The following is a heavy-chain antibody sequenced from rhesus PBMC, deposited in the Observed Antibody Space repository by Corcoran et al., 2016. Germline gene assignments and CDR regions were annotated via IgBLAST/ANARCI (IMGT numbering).Heavy chain of an antibody. D-gene: IGHD6-19*01. Sequence: QLQLQESGPGLVKPSETLSLXCAVSXXSXSSSYWSCICTAPGKGLGWIGYIYGSGSSXNYNPSLKSRXTLSVDTSKNQLSLKLSSVTAADTAVYYCARHXSSYFDYWGQGVLVTVSS. J-gene: IGHJ4*01. V-gene: IGHV4-169*01. CDR1: XXSXSSSY. CDR3: ARHXSSYFDY. CDR2: IYGSGSSX.